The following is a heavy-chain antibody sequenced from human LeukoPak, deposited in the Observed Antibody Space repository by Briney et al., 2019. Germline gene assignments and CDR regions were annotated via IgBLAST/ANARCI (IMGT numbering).Heavy chain of an antibody. V-gene: IGHV1-46*01. CDR1: GGTFSSYA. Sequence: ASVKVSCKASGGTFSSYAISWVRQAPGQGLEWMGIINPSGGSTSYAQKFQGRVTMTRDTSTSTVYMELSSLRSEDTAVYYCASGVGATTFVYYYYGMDVWGQGTTVTVSS. CDR3: ASGVGATTFVYYYYGMDV. J-gene: IGHJ6*02. D-gene: IGHD1-26*01. CDR2: INPSGGST.